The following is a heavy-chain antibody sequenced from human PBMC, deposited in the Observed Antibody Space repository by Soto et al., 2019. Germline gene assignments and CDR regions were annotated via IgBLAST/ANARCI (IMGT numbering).Heavy chain of an antibody. V-gene: IGHV1-69*01. J-gene: IGHJ4*02. CDR2: VVPLFGTP. Sequence: QVHLVQSGAEVKKPGSSVKVSCKTSGGTFSDLAFSWVRQAPRQGLEWVGGVVPLFGTPDCAQKFQGRVTINADESSVTVYMEWRSLRSEDTAVYYCASGRVAEMATGGYFDNWGQGTLVTVSS. D-gene: IGHD5-12*01. CDR3: ASGRVAEMATGGYFDN. CDR1: GGTFSDLA.